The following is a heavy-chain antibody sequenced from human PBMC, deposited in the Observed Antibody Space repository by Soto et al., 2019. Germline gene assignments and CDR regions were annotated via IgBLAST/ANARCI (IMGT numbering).Heavy chain of an antibody. J-gene: IGHJ6*02. CDR3: ARARTYYYGSGIKLPPAYYYYGMDV. D-gene: IGHD3-10*01. CDR2: IYHSGST. V-gene: IGHV4-30-2*01. Sequence: PSETLSLTCAVSGCSISSGGYSWSWIRQPPGKGLEWIGYIYHSGSTYYNPSLKSRVTISVDRSKNQFSLKLSSVTAADTAVYYCARARTYYYGSGIKLPPAYYYYGMDVWGQGTMVT. CDR1: GCSISSGGYS.